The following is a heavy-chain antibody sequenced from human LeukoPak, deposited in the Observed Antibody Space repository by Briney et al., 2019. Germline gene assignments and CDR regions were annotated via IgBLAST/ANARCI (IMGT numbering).Heavy chain of an antibody. V-gene: IGHV3-30-3*01. D-gene: IGHD3-16*01. J-gene: IGHJ6*03. CDR1: GFTFSSHA. Sequence: GRSLRLSCEASGFTFSSHAMHWVRQAPGKGLEWVAVISYDGSNKWYADSVKGRFTISRDNSKNTLYLQMNSLRAEDTAVYYCARGGQGQYYYYYYYMDVWGKGTTDTVSS. CDR2: ISYDGSNK. CDR3: ARGGQGQYYYYYYYMDV.